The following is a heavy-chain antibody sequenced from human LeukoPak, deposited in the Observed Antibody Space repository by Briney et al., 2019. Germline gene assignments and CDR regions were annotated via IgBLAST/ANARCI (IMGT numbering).Heavy chain of an antibody. CDR1: GFTFSSYS. V-gene: IGHV3-23*01. CDR2: ISGGGGST. CDR3: AKAHSGCYYSGIN. Sequence: GGSLRLSCAASGFTFSSYSMNWVRQAPGKGLEWVSAISGGGGSTYYADSVTGRFTISRDNSKNTLYLQMYGLRAEDTAVYYCAKAHSGCYYSGINWGQGTLVTVSS. J-gene: IGHJ4*02. D-gene: IGHD1-26*01.